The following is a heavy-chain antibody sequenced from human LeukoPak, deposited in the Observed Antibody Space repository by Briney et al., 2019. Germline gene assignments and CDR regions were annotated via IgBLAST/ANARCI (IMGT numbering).Heavy chain of an antibody. CDR3: ARVGDYYDSSGIQFDP. CDR1: GDTISTSFYY. V-gene: IGHV4-39*07. CDR2: IFYSGTT. Sequence: SETLSLTCTVSGDTISTSFYYWDWIRQPPGKGLEWIGGIFYSGTTYYNPSLKSRVTMSVDTSKNQFSLKLSSVTAADTAVYYCARVGDYYDSSGIQFDPWGQGTLVTVSS. D-gene: IGHD3-22*01. J-gene: IGHJ5*02.